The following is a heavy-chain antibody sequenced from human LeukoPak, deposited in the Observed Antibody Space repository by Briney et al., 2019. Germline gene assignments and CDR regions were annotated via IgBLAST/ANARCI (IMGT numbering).Heavy chain of an antibody. Sequence: ASVKVSCKASGYTFNSYYMHWVQQAPGQGLEWMGIINPSGGSTSYAQKFQGRVTMTRDTSTSTVYMELSSLRSEDTAVYYCARDRTNNWFDPWGQGTLVTVSS. CDR1: GYTFNSYY. D-gene: IGHD1-14*01. CDR2: INPSGGST. CDR3: ARDRTNNWFDP. J-gene: IGHJ5*02. V-gene: IGHV1-46*02.